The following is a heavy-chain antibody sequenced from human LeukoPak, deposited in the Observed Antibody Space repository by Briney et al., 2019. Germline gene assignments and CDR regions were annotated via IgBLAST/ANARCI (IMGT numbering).Heavy chain of an antibody. CDR3: AKAGSSGWYSDAFDI. Sequence: GGSLRLSCAASGFTFDDYAMHWVRQAPGKGLEWVSGISWNSGSIGYADSVKGRFTISRDNAKNSLYLQMNSLRAEDTALYYCAKAGSSGWYSDAFDIWGQGTMVTVSS. CDR1: GFTFDDYA. V-gene: IGHV3-9*01. J-gene: IGHJ3*02. D-gene: IGHD6-19*01. CDR2: ISWNSGSI.